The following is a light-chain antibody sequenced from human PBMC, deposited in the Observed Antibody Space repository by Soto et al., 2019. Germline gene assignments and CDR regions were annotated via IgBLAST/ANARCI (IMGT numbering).Light chain of an antibody. CDR3: QVWATGPVV. CDR1: SGHSSYA. J-gene: IGLJ2*01. Sequence: QSVLTQSPSASASLGASVKLTCTLSSGHSSYAIAWHQQQPEKGPRYLMRVNSDGSHNKGDGIPDRFSGSSSGAERYLTTPGPQSEVEAAYYCQVWATGPVVFGGGTKVTVL. CDR2: VNSDGSH. V-gene: IGLV4-69*01.